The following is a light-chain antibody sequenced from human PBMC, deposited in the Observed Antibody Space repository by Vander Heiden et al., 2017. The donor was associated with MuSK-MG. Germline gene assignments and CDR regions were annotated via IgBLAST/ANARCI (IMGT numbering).Light chain of an antibody. J-gene: IGKJ1*01. CDR1: QSVLYSSNNKNY. V-gene: IGKV4-1*01. CDR3: QQDDSTPHT. CDR2: WAS. Sequence: DIVMTQSPDSLAVSLGERATINCKSSQSVLYSSNNKNYLAWYQQEPGQPPKLLIYWASTRESGVPDRFSGSGSGTDFTLTISSLQAEDVAVYYCQQDDSTPHTFGQGTKVEIK.